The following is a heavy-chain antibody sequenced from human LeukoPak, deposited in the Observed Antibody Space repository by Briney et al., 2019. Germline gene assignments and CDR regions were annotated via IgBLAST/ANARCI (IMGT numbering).Heavy chain of an antibody. CDR1: GGSISSFY. CDR3: ARHNPSYGLPLDY. D-gene: IGHD5-18*01. J-gene: IGHJ4*02. V-gene: IGHV4-59*08. CDR2: IYYSGST. Sequence: SETLSLTCTVSGGSISSFYWSWIRQPPGKGLEWIGYIYYSGSTKYNPSLKSRVTISVDTSKNQFSLKLSSVTAADTAVYYCARHNPSYGLPLDYWGQGTLVTVSS.